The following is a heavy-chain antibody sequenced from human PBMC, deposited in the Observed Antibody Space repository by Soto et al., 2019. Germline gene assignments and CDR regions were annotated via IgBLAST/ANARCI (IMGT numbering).Heavy chain of an antibody. CDR3: ARDSATVVVVAATAMDAFDI. D-gene: IGHD2-15*01. J-gene: IGHJ3*02. CDR1: GYTFTSYG. Sequence: ASVNVSCKASGYTFTSYGITWVRQAPGQGLEWMGWISGYNGNTKYAQKLQGRVTMTTDTSTSTAYMELKSLRSDDTAVYYCARDSATVVVVAATAMDAFDIWGQGTMVTVSS. CDR2: ISGYNGNT. V-gene: IGHV1-18*01.